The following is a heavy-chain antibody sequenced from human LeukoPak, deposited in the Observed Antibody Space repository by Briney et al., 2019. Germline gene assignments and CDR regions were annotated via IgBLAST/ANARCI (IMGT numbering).Heavy chain of an antibody. J-gene: IGHJ3*02. Sequence: GGSLRLSCAASGFTFSSYGMSWIRQAPGKGLEWVSYISSSSSYTNYADSVKGRFTISRDNAKNSLYLQMNSLRAEDTAVYYCASPGELLADAFDIWGQGTMVTVSS. CDR1: GFTFSSYG. CDR2: ISSSSSYT. D-gene: IGHD1-26*01. V-gene: IGHV3-11*06. CDR3: ASPGELLADAFDI.